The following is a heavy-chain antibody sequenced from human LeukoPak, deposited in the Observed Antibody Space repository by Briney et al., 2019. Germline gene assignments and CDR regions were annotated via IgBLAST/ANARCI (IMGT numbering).Heavy chain of an antibody. J-gene: IGHJ4*02. CDR3: AKGQTVTGFMGLDY. D-gene: IGHD4-17*01. CDR2: ISWDGGST. Sequence: GGSLRLSCAASGFIFDDYGMHWVRQAPGKGLEWVSLISWDGGSTYYADSVKGRFTISRDNSKNSLYLQMNSLRPEDTALYYCAKGQTVTGFMGLDYWGQGTLVTVSS. V-gene: IGHV3-43D*03. CDR1: GFIFDDYG.